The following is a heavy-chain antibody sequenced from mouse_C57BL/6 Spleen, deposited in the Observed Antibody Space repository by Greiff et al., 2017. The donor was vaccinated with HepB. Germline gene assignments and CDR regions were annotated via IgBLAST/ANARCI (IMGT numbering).Heavy chain of an antibody. CDR2: ISDGGSYT. CDR3: ARDRGYGSTDWYFDV. V-gene: IGHV5-4*01. J-gene: IGHJ1*03. Sequence: EVMLVESGGGLVKPGGSLKLSCAASGFTFSSYAMSWVRQTPEKRLEWVATISDGGSYTYYPDNVKGRFTISRENAKNNLYLQMSHLKSEDTAMYYCARDRGYGSTDWYFDVWGTGTTVTVSS. CDR1: GFTFSSYA. D-gene: IGHD1-1*01.